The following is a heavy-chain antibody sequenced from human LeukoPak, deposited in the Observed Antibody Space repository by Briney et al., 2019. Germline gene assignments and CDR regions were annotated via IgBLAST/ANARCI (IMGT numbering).Heavy chain of an antibody. CDR2: INHSGST. J-gene: IGHJ5*02. CDR1: GGSFSGYY. V-gene: IGHV4-34*01. CDR3: ARDAPIDYGGNSNWFDP. Sequence: SETLSLTCAVYGGSFSGYYWSWIRQPPGKGLEWIGEINHSGSTYYNPSLYSRVTISVDTSKNQFSLKLSSVTAADTAVYYCARDAPIDYGGNSNWFDPWGQGTLVTVSS. D-gene: IGHD4-23*01.